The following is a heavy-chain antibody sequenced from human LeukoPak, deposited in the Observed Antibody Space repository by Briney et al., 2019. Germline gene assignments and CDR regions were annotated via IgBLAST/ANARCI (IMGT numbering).Heavy chain of an antibody. V-gene: IGHV3-53*01. CDR3: AKGGDYGDYYPAD. Sequence: PGGSLRLSCAASGFTVSTNYMTWVRQAPGRGLEWVSVIYSGGNTYYADSVKGRFTISRDNAKNSLHLQMDSLRAEDTAVYYCAKGGDYGDYYPADWGQGTLVTVSS. J-gene: IGHJ4*02. CDR2: IYSGGNT. D-gene: IGHD4-17*01. CDR1: GFTVSTNY.